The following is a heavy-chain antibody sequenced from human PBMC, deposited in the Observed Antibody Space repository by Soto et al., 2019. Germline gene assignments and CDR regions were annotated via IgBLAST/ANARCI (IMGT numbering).Heavy chain of an antibody. J-gene: IGHJ4*02. CDR1: GFTFSSYW. CDR2: INPDGGEK. D-gene: IGHD3-10*01. V-gene: IGHV3-7*01. Sequence: EVQLVESGGGLVQPGGSLRLSCEASGFTFSSYWMSWVRQAPGKGLEWVANINPDGGEKFYVDSVKGRFTISRDNAKNSVYLLLDTVRGEDTALYHCARQAARSGEVFDYWGRGTPVTVSS. CDR3: ARQAARSGEVFDY.